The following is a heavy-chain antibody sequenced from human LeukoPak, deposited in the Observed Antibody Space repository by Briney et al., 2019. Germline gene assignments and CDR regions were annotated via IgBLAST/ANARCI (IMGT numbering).Heavy chain of an antibody. CDR1: GGSISNYY. CDR2: IYTSGST. D-gene: IGHD6-6*01. V-gene: IGHV4-4*07. CDR3: ARVTYSSSSISVDAFDI. Sequence: SETLSLTCTVSGGSISNYYWSWIRQPAGKGVEWIGRIYTSGSTNYNPSLKSRVTMAVDTSKNQFSLKLSSLTAAETAVYYCARVTYSSSSISVDAFDIWGQGTMVTVSS. J-gene: IGHJ3*02.